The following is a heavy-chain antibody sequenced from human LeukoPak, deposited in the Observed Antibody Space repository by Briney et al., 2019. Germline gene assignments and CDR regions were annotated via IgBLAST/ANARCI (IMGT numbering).Heavy chain of an antibody. CDR3: ARGPTNGQAFDY. Sequence: PGGSLRLSCAASGFTFSSSWMTWVRQVPGEGLEWVASIREDGSQKSSVDSVKGRFTISRDNAKTSLYLQMDSLRAEDTAVYWCARGPTNGQAFDYWGQGTLVSVSS. CDR1: GFTFSSSW. D-gene: IGHD2-8*01. V-gene: IGHV3-7*01. CDR2: IREDGSQK. J-gene: IGHJ4*02.